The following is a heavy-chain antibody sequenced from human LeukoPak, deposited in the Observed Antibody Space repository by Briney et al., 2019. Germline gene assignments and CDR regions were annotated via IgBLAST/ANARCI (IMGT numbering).Heavy chain of an antibody. CDR2: IYSGDNT. CDR3: AGRRVLDASFDY. D-gene: IGHD3-16*01. CDR1: GFTVSNNY. J-gene: IGHJ4*02. V-gene: IGHV3-66*02. Sequence: GGSLRPSCAASGFTVSNNYMSWVRQAPGKGLEWVSVIYSGDNTYYVESVKGRFTISRDNSKNTLFLQMNRLRAEDTAVYYCAGRRVLDASFDYWGQGTLVTVSS.